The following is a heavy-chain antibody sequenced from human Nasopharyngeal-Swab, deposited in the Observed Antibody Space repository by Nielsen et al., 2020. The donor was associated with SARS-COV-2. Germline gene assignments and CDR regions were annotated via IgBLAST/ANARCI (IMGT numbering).Heavy chain of an antibody. D-gene: IGHD3-22*01. V-gene: IGHV3-21*01. Sequence: WIRQPPGKGLEWVSSISSSSSYIYYADSVKGRFTISRDNAKNSLYLQMNSLRAEDTAVYYCARGWGFSYYYDSSGMNWFDPWGQGTLVTVPQ. CDR2: ISSSSSYI. CDR3: ARGWGFSYYYDSSGMNWFDP. J-gene: IGHJ5*02.